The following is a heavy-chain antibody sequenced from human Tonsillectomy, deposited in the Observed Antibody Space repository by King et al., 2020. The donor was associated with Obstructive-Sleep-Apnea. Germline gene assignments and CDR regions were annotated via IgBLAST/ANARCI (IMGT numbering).Heavy chain of an antibody. D-gene: IGHD2-15*01. Sequence: ITLKESGPTLVKPTQTLTLTCTFSGFSLSTSAVGVGWIRQPPGKALEWLALIYWDDDKRYSPSLNTRLTISKDTSRNQVVLTMTDMDPVDTATYYCVHSDRIVFQPWGQGTLVTVSS. CDR1: GFSLSTSAVG. CDR3: VHSDRIVFQP. J-gene: IGHJ1*01. V-gene: IGHV2-5*02. CDR2: IYWDDDK.